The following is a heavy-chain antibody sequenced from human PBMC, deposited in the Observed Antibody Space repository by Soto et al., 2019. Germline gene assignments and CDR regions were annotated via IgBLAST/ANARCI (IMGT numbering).Heavy chain of an antibody. CDR2: ISYDGSNK. CDR3: AKKMLLEWLLQYYYYYGMDV. D-gene: IGHD3-3*01. V-gene: IGHV3-30*18. CDR1: GFTFSSYG. Sequence: QVQLVESGGGVVQPGRSLRLSCAASGFTFSSYGMHWVRQAPGKGLEWVAVISYDGSNKYYADSVKGRFTISRDNSKNTLYLQMNSLRAEDTAVYYCAKKMLLEWLLQYYYYYGMDVWGQGTTVTVSS. J-gene: IGHJ6*02.